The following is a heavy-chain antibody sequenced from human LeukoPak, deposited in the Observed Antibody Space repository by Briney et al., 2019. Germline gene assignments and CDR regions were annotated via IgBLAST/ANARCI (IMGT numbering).Heavy chain of an antibody. Sequence: PGGTLRLSCAASGFSFSDYYMSWIRQAPAKGLDCVSHVNSVGTAMSYAESVKGRFTISRGNANNSLFLQMNSLRVEDTAVYYCARDLHPYGSGSYPAYWGQGILVTVSS. CDR1: GFSFSDYY. CDR3: ARDLHPYGSGSYPAY. V-gene: IGHV3-11*01. J-gene: IGHJ4*02. D-gene: IGHD3-10*01. CDR2: VNSVGTAM.